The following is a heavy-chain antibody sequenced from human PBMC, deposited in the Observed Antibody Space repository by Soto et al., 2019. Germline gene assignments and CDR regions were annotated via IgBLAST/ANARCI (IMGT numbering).Heavy chain of an antibody. CDR2: IYYSGST. V-gene: IGHV4-39*01. D-gene: IGHD3-10*01. J-gene: IGHJ4*02. Sequence: SETLSLTCTVSGGSISSSSYYWGWIRQPPGKGLEWIGSIYYSGSTYYNPSLKSRVTISVDTSKNQFSLKLSSVTAADTAVYYCASTGIWFGESVDYWGQGTLVTVSS. CDR1: GGSISSSSYY. CDR3: ASTGIWFGESVDY.